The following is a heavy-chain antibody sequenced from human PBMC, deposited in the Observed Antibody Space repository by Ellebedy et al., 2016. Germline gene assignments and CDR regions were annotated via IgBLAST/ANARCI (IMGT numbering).Heavy chain of an antibody. D-gene: IGHD6-19*01. CDR2: ISGSGGST. CDR1: GFTFSSYA. CDR3: AREAVAARYYFDY. J-gene: IGHJ4*02. Sequence: GESLKISXAASGFTFSSYAMSWVRQAPGKGLEWVSAISGSGGSTYYADSVKGRFTISRDNSKNTLYLQMNSLRAEDTAVYYCAREAVAARYYFDYWGQGTLVTVSS. V-gene: IGHV3-23*01.